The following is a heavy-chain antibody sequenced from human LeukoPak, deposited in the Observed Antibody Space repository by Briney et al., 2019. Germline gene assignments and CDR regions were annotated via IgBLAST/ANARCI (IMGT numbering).Heavy chain of an antibody. CDR3: ARSLVTTIDY. CDR2: ISYDGSNK. CDR1: GFTFSSYG. J-gene: IGHJ4*02. V-gene: IGHV3-30*03. D-gene: IGHD4-11*01. Sequence: PGGSLRLSCAASGFTFSSYGMHWVRQAPGKGLEWVAVISYDGSNKYYADSVKGRFTISRDNSKNTLYLQMNSLRAEDTAVYYCARSLVTTIDYWGQGTLVTVSS.